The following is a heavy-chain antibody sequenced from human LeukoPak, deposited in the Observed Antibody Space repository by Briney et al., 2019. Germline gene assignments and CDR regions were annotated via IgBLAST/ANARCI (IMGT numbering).Heavy chain of an antibody. CDR3: ASGSPHRFAAFDY. V-gene: IGHV1-69*06. CDR2: IIPIFGTA. Sequence: ASVKVSCKASGGTFSSYAISWVRQAPGQGLEWMGGIIPIFGTANYAQKFQGRVTITADKSTSTAYMELSSLRSEDTAVYYCASGSPHRFAAFDYWGQGTLVTVSS. CDR1: GGTFSSYA. J-gene: IGHJ4*02. D-gene: IGHD2-15*01.